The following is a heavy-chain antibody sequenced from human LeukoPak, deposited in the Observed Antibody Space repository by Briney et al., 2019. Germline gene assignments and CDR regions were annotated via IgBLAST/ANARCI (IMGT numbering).Heavy chain of an antibody. CDR3: ARADRLHGGPYLIGP. CDR1: GYSFTDYY. V-gene: IGHV1-2*02. D-gene: IGHD2-21*01. Sequence: ASVKVSCKTSGYSFTDYYMHWVRQAPGQGLEWMGWINPNSGGTSSAQKFQGRVTMTRDTSITTVYMEVSWLTSDDTAIIYCARADRLHGGPYLIGPWGQGTLVTVSS. J-gene: IGHJ5*02. CDR2: INPNSGGT.